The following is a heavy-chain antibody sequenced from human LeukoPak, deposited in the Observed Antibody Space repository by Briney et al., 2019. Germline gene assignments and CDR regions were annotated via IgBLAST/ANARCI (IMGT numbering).Heavy chain of an antibody. CDR1: GFTFSSYV. J-gene: IGHJ4*02. CDR2: ISGSGGST. V-gene: IGHV3-23*01. D-gene: IGHD7-27*01. Sequence: GGSLRLSCAASGFTFSSYVMSWVRQAPGKGLEWVSAISGSGGSTYYADSVKGRFTISRDNAKNTLYLQVKSLRAEDTAVYYCARGPSGWGSLDSWGQGTLVTVSS. CDR3: ARGPSGWGSLDS.